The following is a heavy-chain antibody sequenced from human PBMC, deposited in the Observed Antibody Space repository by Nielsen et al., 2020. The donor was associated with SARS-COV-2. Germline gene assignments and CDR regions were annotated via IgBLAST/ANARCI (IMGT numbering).Heavy chain of an antibody. CDR2: IYHSGST. CDR3: ARHGRGYSYGRAYYYYYGMDV. J-gene: IGHJ6*02. CDR1: GGSLSSSNW. V-gene: IGHV4-4*02. Sequence: SETLSLTCAVSGGSLSSSNWWSWVRQPPGKGLEWIGEIYHSGSTNYNPSLKSRVTISVDKSKNQFSLKLSSVTAADTAVYYCARHGRGYSYGRAYYYYYGMDVWGQGTTVTVSS. D-gene: IGHD5-18*01.